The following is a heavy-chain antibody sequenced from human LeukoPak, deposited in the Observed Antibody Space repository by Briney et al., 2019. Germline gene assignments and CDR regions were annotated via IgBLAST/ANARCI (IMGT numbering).Heavy chain of an antibody. CDR3: ARHKDYYYSYMDV. Sequence: PSETLSLTCTVSGGSISSSSYYWGWIRQPPGKGLEWIGRIYYSGSTYYNPSLRSRVTIPVDTSKNQFSLKQSSVTAADTAVYYCARHKDYYYSYMDVWGKGTTVSISS. CDR1: GGSISSSSYY. CDR2: IYYSGST. V-gene: IGHV4-39*01. J-gene: IGHJ6*03.